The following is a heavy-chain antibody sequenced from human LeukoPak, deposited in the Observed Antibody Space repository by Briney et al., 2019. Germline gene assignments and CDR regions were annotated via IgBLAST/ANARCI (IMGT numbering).Heavy chain of an antibody. J-gene: IGHJ5*02. CDR1: GFSVSSNY. CDR3: ARDGRNWFDP. V-gene: IGHV4-34*01. CDR2: INHSGST. Sequence: PGGSLRLSCAASGFSVSSNYMNWVRQAPGKGLEWIGEINHSGSTNYNPSLKSRVTISVDTSKNQFSLKLSSVTAADTAVYYCARDGRNWFDPWGQGTLVTVSS.